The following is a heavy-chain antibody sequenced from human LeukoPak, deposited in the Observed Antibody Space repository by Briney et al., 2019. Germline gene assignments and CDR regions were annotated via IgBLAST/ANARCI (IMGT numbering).Heavy chain of an antibody. CDR3: AREEWIGELSKFDY. CDR1: GFSFSSHW. Sequence: GGSLRLSCAASGFSFSSHWMTWVRQAPGKGLEWVANIKSDGSEKYYADSAKGRFTISRDNAKNSLSLQMNSLRVEDTAQYYCAREEWIGELSKFDYWGQGTLVTVSS. J-gene: IGHJ4*02. CDR2: IKSDGSEK. V-gene: IGHV3-7*01. D-gene: IGHD3-10*01.